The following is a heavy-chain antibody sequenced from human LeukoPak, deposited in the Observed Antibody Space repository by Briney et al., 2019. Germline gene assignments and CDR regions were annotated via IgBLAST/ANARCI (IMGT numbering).Heavy chain of an antibody. J-gene: IGHJ4*02. V-gene: IGHV3-21*01. CDR3: ARDLGEGRWLQF. CDR1: GFTFSSYS. Sequence: GGSLRLSCAASGFTFSSYSMNWVRQAPGKGLEWVSSINSSSSYIYYADSAKGRFTISRDNAKNSLYLQMNSLRAEDTAVYYCARDLGEGRWLQFWGQGTLVTVSS. D-gene: IGHD5-24*01. CDR2: INSSSSYI.